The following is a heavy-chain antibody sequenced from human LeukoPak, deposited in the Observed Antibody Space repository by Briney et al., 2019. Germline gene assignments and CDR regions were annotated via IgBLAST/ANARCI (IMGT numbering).Heavy chain of an antibody. CDR3: ARAPGGRRAYYMDV. CDR1: GASISSGVYY. Sequence: SQTLSLTCTVSGASISSGVYYWNWIRQPAGKGLEWIGRISTSVNPNYNPSLKSRLTISVATSKNQFSLKLNSVTAADTAVYYCARAPGGRRAYYMDVWGKGTTVTVSS. D-gene: IGHD3-16*01. CDR2: ISTSVNP. V-gene: IGHV4-61*02. J-gene: IGHJ6*03.